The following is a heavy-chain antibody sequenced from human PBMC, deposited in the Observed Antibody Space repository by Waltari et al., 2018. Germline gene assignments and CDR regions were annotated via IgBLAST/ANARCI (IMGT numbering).Heavy chain of an antibody. CDR1: GFTFSSYG. CDR2: RRYDGSNK. V-gene: IGHV3-30*02. CDR3: AKDQVGALDY. Sequence: QVQLVESGGGVVQPGGSLRLSCAASGFTFSSYGMHWVRQAPGKGLEVVAFRRYDGSNKYYADSVKGRFTISRDNSKNTLYLQMNSLRAEDTAVYYCAKDQVGALDYWGQGTLVTVSS. D-gene: IGHD1-26*01. J-gene: IGHJ4*02.